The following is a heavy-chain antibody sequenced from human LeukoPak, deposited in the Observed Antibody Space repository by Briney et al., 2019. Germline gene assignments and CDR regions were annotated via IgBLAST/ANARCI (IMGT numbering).Heavy chain of an antibody. J-gene: IGHJ4*02. D-gene: IGHD4-11*01. Sequence: GASVKVSCKASGYTFTSYGIGWVRQSPGQGLEWMGWISAYNGNTNYAQKLQGRVTMTRDTSTSTVYMELSSLRSEDTAVYYCARGGKPYRGDYWGQGTLVTVSS. CDR1: GYTFTSYG. CDR2: ISAYNGNT. CDR3: ARGGKPYRGDY. V-gene: IGHV1-18*01.